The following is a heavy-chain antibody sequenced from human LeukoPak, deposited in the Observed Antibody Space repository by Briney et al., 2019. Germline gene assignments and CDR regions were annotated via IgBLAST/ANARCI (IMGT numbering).Heavy chain of an antibody. CDR2: INPNSGGT. D-gene: IGHD6-13*01. Sequence: GASVKVSCKASGYTFTSYGISWVRQAPGQGLEWMGGINPNSGGTNYAQKFQGRVTMTRDTSISTAYMELSRLRSDDTAVYYCARVRIAAAGMPGNWFDPWGQGTLVTVSS. CDR3: ARVRIAAAGMPGNWFDP. J-gene: IGHJ5*02. CDR1: GYTFTSYG. V-gene: IGHV1-2*02.